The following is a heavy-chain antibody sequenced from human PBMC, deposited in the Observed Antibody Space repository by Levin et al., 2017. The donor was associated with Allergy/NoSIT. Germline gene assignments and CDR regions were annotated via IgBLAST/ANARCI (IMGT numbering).Heavy chain of an antibody. D-gene: IGHD1-7*01. V-gene: IGHV3-30-3*01. CDR1: GFTFSSYA. CDR3: ARTGGWGITGTTHYYYGMDV. CDR2: ISYDGSNK. Sequence: GGSLRLSCAASGFTFSSYAMHWVRQAPGKGLEWVAVISYDGSNKYYADSVKGRFTISRDNSKNTLYLQMNSLRAEDTAVYYCARTGGWGITGTTHYYYGMDVWGQGTTVTVSS. J-gene: IGHJ6*02.